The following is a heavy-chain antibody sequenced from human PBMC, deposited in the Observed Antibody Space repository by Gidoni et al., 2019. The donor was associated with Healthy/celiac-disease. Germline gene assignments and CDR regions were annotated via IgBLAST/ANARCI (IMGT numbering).Heavy chain of an antibody. J-gene: IGHJ6*02. CDR2: IIPIFGTA. V-gene: IGHV1-69*01. Sequence: GGIIPIFGTANYAQKFQGRVTITADESTSTAYMELSSLRSEDTAVYYCARANPGADIVVVVAKSYYYYGMDVWGQGTTVTVSS. D-gene: IGHD2-15*01. CDR3: ARANPGADIVVVVAKSYYYYGMDV.